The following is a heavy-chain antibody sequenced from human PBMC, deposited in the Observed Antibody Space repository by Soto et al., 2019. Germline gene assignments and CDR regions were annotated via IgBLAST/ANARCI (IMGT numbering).Heavy chain of an antibody. Sequence: QVQLQESGPGLVKPSGTLSLTCAVSSGSIDTTNWWSWVRQPPGKGLEWIGEIFHSGNTYYNPSLASRVTISVDTNKNQFSPNLRSVTAADTAVYYCARRTWGMDVWGQGTTVTVSS. CDR3: ARRTWGMDV. V-gene: IGHV4-4*02. CDR2: IFHSGNT. J-gene: IGHJ6*02. CDR1: SGSIDTTNW. D-gene: IGHD2-8*01.